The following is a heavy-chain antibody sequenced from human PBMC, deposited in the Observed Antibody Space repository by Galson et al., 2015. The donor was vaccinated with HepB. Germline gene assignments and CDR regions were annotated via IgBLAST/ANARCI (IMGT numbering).Heavy chain of an antibody. V-gene: IGHV3-30-3*01. CDR2: ISFDGTNT. J-gene: IGHJ3*02. Sequence: SLRLSCAASGSTFSSYALHWVRQAPGKGLEWVAVISFDGTNTYYADSLKGRFTISRDNSKNTLSLQMNSLRADDTAVYYCARVGTMILVSGDAFDIWGQGTMVTVSS. CDR1: GSTFSSYA. CDR3: ARVGTMILVSGDAFDI. D-gene: IGHD3-22*01.